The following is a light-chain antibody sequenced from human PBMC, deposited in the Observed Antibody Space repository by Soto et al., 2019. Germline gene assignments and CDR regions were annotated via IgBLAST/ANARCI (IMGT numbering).Light chain of an antibody. CDR2: EV. CDR3: SSYAGSGNWV. Sequence: QSALTQPPSASGSPGQSATISCTGASSDVGGYNSVSWYQQHPGKAPKLILSEVNSGVPDRFSGSKSGNTASLTVSGLQAEDEADYYCSSYAGSGNWVFGGGTKLTVL. CDR1: SSDVGGYNS. J-gene: IGLJ3*02. V-gene: IGLV2-8*01.